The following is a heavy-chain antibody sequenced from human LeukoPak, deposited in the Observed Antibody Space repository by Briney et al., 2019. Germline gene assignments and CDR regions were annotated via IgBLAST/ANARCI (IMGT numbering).Heavy chain of an antibody. V-gene: IGHV3-21*01. D-gene: IGHD3-22*01. J-gene: IGHJ4*02. CDR1: GFTFSSYS. CDR2: ISSSSSYI. Sequence: GGTLRLSCAASGFTFSSYSMNWVRQAPGKGLEWVSSISSSSSYIYYADSVKGRFTISRDNAKNSLHLQMNSLRAEDTAVYYCASQSYYYDSSGYFGYWGQGTLVTVSS. CDR3: ASQSYYYDSSGYFGY.